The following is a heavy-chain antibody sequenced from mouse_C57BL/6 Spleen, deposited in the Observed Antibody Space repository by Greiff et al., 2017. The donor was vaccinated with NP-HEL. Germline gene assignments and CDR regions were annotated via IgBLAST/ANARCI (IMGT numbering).Heavy chain of an antibody. CDR2: IYPGSGNT. J-gene: IGHJ4*01. Sequence: VHLVESGAELVRPGASVKLSCKASGYTFTDYYINWVKQRPGQGLEWIARIYPGSGNTYYNEKFKGKATLTAEKSSSTAYMQLSSLTSEDSAVYFCARGRPHYYAMDYWGQGTSVTVSS. CDR3: ARGRPHYYAMDY. V-gene: IGHV1-76*01. CDR1: GYTFTDYY. D-gene: IGHD6-1*01.